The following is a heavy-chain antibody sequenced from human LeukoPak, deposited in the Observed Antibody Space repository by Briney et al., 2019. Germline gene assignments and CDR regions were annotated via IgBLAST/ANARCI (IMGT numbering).Heavy chain of an antibody. CDR3: AKVDTAMVTEVPFDY. CDR2: ISGSGGST. CDR1: GFTFGSYA. V-gene: IGHV3-23*01. J-gene: IGHJ4*02. D-gene: IGHD5-18*01. Sequence: GGSLRLSCAASGFTFGSYAMSWVRQAPGKGLEWVSAISGSGGSTYYADSVKGRFTISRDNSKNTLYLQMNSLRAEDTAVYYCAKVDTAMVTEVPFDYWGQGTLVTVSS.